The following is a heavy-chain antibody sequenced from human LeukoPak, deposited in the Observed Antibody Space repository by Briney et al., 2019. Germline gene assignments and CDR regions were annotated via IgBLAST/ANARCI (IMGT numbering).Heavy chain of an antibody. J-gene: IGHJ4*02. CDR2: ISWNSGRI. V-gene: IGHV3-9*01. CDR3: ARDHYYDSSGYHYFDY. D-gene: IGHD3-22*01. CDR1: GFTFEDYA. Sequence: PGGSLRLSCAASGFTFEDYAMHWVRQVPGKGLEWVSGISWNSGRIGYADSVKGRLTFSRDNAKNSLYLQMNSLRAEDTALYYCARDHYYDSSGYHYFDYWGQGTLVTVSS.